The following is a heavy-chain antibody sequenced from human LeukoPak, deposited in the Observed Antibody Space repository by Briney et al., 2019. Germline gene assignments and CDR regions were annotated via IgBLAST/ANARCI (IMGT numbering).Heavy chain of an antibody. J-gene: IGHJ3*02. Sequence: GGSLGLSCAASGFTFRSYRMNWVRQAPGKGLEWVASIKQGESERYYVDSVNGRFTISRDNAKNSLYLQMNSLRAEDTPVYYCARGDNSAFDIWGQGTMVTVSS. V-gene: IGHV3-7*04. CDR1: GFTFRSYR. CDR2: IKQGESER. CDR3: ARGDNSAFDI. D-gene: IGHD3-22*01.